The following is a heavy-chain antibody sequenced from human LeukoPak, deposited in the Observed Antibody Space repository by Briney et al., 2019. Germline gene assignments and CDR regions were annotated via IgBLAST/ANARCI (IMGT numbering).Heavy chain of an antibody. Sequence: GGSLRLSCAASGFTVSSNYMSWVRQAPGKGLEWVSVIYSGGSTYYADSVKDRFTISRDNSKNTLYLQMNSLRAEDTAVYYCARERYCSSTSCSYDAFDIWGQGTMVTVSS. J-gene: IGHJ3*02. V-gene: IGHV3-66*02. D-gene: IGHD2-2*01. CDR1: GFTVSSNY. CDR3: ARERYCSSTSCSYDAFDI. CDR2: IYSGGST.